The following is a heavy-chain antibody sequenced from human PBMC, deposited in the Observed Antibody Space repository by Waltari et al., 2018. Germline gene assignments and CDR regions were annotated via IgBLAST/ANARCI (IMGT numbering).Heavy chain of an antibody. CDR2: IYYSGST. Sequence: QLQLQESGPGLVKPSETLSLTCTVPGGSISSSSYYWGWIRQPPGKGLEWIGSIYYSGSTYYNPSLKSRVTISVDTSKNQFSLKLSSVTAADTAVYYCARLGGSYFDYWGQGTLVTVSS. CDR3: ARLGGSYFDY. J-gene: IGHJ4*02. CDR1: GGSISSSSYY. V-gene: IGHV4-39*01. D-gene: IGHD1-26*01.